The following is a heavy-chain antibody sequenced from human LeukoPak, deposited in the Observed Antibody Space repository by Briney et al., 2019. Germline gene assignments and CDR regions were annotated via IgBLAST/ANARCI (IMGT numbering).Heavy chain of an antibody. D-gene: IGHD1-26*01. CDR1: GFTFSSYA. Sequence: GGSMRLSCAASGFTFSSYAMHWVRQAPGKGLEWVSAISGSGGSTYYADSVKGRFTISRDNSKNTLYLQMNSLRAEDTAVYYCAKAGLGATDYWGQGTLVTVSS. CDR2: ISGSGGST. V-gene: IGHV3-23*01. J-gene: IGHJ4*02. CDR3: AKAGLGATDY.